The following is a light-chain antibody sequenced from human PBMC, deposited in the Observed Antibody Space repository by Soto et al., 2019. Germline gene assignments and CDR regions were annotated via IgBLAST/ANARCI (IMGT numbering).Light chain of an antibody. Sequence: EIVLTQSPGTLSLSPGERATLSCSASQSVSSSYLAWYQQKPGQAPRLLIYGASSRATGIPDRFSGSGSGTDFTLTISRLEPEDFAVYYCQHYGSSWTFGQGTKVDI. CDR1: QSVSSSY. CDR3: QHYGSSWT. CDR2: GAS. V-gene: IGKV3-20*01. J-gene: IGKJ1*01.